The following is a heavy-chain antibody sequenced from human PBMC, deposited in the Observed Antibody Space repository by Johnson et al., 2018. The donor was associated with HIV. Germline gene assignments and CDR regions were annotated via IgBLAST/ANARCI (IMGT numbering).Heavy chain of an antibody. CDR1: GFTVSSYY. D-gene: IGHD5-24*01. Sequence: VQLVESGGGLVQPGGSLRLSCAASGFTVSSYYMTWVRQAPGKGLEWVSVIFSGGTTYYADSVKGIFTISRDNSKNTLYLQMNSLRVEDTAVYYCARACRDGYTCDAFDIWGQGTMVTVSS. V-gene: IGHV3-66*01. CDR3: ARACRDGYTCDAFDI. J-gene: IGHJ3*02. CDR2: IFSGGTT.